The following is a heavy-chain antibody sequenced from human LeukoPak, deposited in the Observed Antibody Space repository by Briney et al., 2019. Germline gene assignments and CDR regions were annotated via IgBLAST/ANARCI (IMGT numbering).Heavy chain of an antibody. V-gene: IGHV1-2*02. D-gene: IGHD3-16*02. Sequence: GASVKVSCKASGYTFTGYYLHWVRQAPGQGLEWMGWINPNTDGTNYAQKFQGRVTMTRDTSISTAYMELSRLRSDDTAVYYCARVCDYVWGNYLLLCDWGQGTLVTVSS. J-gene: IGHJ4*02. CDR2: INPNTDGT. CDR3: ARVCDYVWGNYLLLCD. CDR1: GYTFTGYY.